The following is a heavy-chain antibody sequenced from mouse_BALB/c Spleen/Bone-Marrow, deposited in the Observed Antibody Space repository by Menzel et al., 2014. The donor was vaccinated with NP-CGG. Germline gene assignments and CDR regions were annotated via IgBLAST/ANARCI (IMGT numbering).Heavy chain of an antibody. D-gene: IGHD2-14*01. V-gene: IGHV5-4*02. Sequence: EVKLVESGGRLVKPGGSLKLSCAASGFSFSDHYMYWVRQTPEKRLEWVATISDGGGHTYYSDSVKGRFTISRDNAKNNLYLQMSSPKSEDTAMYHCARDGDYRYAWFSYWGQGTPVTVSA. CDR2: ISDGGGHT. CDR3: ARDGDYRYAWFSY. CDR1: GFSFSDHY. J-gene: IGHJ3*01.